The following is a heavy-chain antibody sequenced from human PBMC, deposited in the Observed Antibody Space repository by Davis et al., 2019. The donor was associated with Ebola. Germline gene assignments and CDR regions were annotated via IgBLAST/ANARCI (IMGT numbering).Heavy chain of an antibody. CDR3: ARARTTGTRYYYYYGMDV. D-gene: IGHD1-1*01. V-gene: IGHV1-69*06. CDR1: GGTFSSYA. J-gene: IGHJ6*02. Sequence: SVKVSCKASGGTFSSYAISWVRQAPGQGLEWMGGIIPIFGTANYAQKFQGRVTITADKSTSTAYMELSSLRSEDTAVYYCARARTTGTRYYYYYGMDVWGQGTTVTVSS. CDR2: IIPIFGTA.